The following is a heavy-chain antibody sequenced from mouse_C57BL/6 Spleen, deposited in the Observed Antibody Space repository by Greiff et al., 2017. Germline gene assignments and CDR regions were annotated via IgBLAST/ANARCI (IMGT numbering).Heavy chain of an antibody. Sequence: EVKLVESGGGLVKPGGSLKLSCAASGFTFSDYGMHWVRQAPEQGLEWVAYISSGSSTIYYADTVKGRFTISRDNAKNTLFLQMTSLRSEDTAMYYCARGANWDNYAMDYWGQGTSVTVSS. V-gene: IGHV5-17*01. D-gene: IGHD4-1*01. CDR2: ISSGSSTI. CDR1: GFTFSDYG. J-gene: IGHJ4*01. CDR3: ARGANWDNYAMDY.